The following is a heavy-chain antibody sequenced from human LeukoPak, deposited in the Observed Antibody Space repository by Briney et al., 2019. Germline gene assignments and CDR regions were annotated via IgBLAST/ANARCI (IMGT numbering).Heavy chain of an antibody. J-gene: IGHJ4*02. CDR1: SYTFSSYA. Sequence: GGSLRLSCPASSYTFSSYAMSWVRQAPGKGQEWVSAISGSGGSTYYADSVKGRFTISRDNSKNTLYLQMNSLRAEDTAVYYCANNVLLWFGEFHWGQGTLVTVSS. CDR2: ISGSGGST. D-gene: IGHD3-10*01. V-gene: IGHV3-23*01. CDR3: ANNVLLWFGEFH.